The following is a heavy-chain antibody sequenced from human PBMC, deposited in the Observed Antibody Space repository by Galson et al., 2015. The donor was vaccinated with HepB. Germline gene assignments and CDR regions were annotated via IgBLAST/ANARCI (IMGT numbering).Heavy chain of an antibody. CDR2: IYYSGST. D-gene: IGHD3-3*01. CDR3: ARVKGVVGDFWSGYYWGGRAFDY. V-gene: IGHV4-31*03. J-gene: IGHJ4*02. CDR1: GGSISSGGYY. Sequence: TLSLTCTVSGGSISSGGYYWSWIRQHPGKGLEWIGYIYYSGSTYYNPSLKSRVTISVDTSKNQFSLKLSSVTAADTAVYYCARVKGVVGDFWSGYYWGGRAFDYWGQGTLVTVSS.